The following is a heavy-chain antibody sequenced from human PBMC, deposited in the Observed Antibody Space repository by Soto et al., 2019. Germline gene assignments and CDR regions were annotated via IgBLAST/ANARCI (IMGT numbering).Heavy chain of an antibody. D-gene: IGHD3-9*01. CDR3: ARDLLSVPNYDILTGPAVYYYGMDV. CDR2: IIPIFGTA. J-gene: IGHJ6*02. V-gene: IGHV1-69*01. Sequence: QVQLVQSGAEVKKPGSSVKVSCKASGGTFSSYAISWVRQAPGQGLEWMGGIIPIFGTANYAQKFQGRVTITADESTSTAYMELSSLRSEDTAVYYCARDLLSVPNYDILTGPAVYYYGMDVWGRGTTVTVSS. CDR1: GGTFSSYA.